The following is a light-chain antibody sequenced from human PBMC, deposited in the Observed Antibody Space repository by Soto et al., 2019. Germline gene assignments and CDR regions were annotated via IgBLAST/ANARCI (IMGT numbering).Light chain of an antibody. CDR2: DAS. Sequence: EIVLTQSPATLSLSPGERATLSCRASQSVSSYLAWYQQKPGQAPRLLIYDASNRATGIPARFSGSGSWTAFTLTISSLEPEDFAVYYCQQRSNWPHSFGGGTKVEIK. V-gene: IGKV3-11*01. CDR1: QSVSSY. J-gene: IGKJ4*01. CDR3: QQRSNWPHS.